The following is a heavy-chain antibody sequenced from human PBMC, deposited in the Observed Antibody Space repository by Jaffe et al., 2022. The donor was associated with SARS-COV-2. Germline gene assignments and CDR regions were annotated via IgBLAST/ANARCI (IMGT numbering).Heavy chain of an antibody. V-gene: IGHV3-21*01. Sequence: EVQLVESGGGLVKPGGSLRLSCAASGFTFSSYTMNWVRQAPGQGLEWVSSISGSSIYIYYADSVKGRFTISRDNAKNSLYLQMNSLRAEDTAVYYCARARGGISSTSPLGDYYYYGMDVWGQGTTVTVSS. CDR2: ISGSSIYI. J-gene: IGHJ6*02. CDR1: GFTFSSYT. CDR3: ARARGGISSTSPLGDYYYYGMDV. D-gene: IGHD2-2*01.